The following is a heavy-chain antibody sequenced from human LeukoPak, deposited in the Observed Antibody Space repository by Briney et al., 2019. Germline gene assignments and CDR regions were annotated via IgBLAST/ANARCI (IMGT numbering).Heavy chain of an antibody. Sequence: SVKVSCKASGGTFGSYAISWVRQAPGQGLEWMGGIIPIFGTANYAQKFQGRVTITADESTSTAYMELSSLRSEDTAVYYCATTNNFIGSGSYYSDAFDIWGQGTMVTVSS. V-gene: IGHV1-69*01. CDR3: ATTNNFIGSGSYYSDAFDI. CDR2: IIPIFGTA. J-gene: IGHJ3*02. D-gene: IGHD3-10*01. CDR1: GGTFGSYA.